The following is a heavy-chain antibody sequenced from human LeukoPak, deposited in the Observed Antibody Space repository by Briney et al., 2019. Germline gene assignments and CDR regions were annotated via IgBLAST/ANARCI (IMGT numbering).Heavy chain of an antibody. V-gene: IGHV3-23*01. Sequence: PGGSLRLSCVPSGFSFSNYAMSWVRQAPGKGLEWISGISGSGASTYYADSVKGRITISRDDSRNTLYLQMNSLRGDDTAVYYCAKDVGKWESLHFFDYWGQGTLVTVSS. CDR1: GFSFSNYA. CDR3: AKDVGKWESLHFFDY. CDR2: ISGSGAST. J-gene: IGHJ4*02. D-gene: IGHD1-26*01.